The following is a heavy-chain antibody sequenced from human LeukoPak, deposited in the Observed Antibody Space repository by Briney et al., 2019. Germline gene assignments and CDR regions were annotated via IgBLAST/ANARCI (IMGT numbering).Heavy chain of an antibody. CDR3: VRDWDHFDFDS. Sequence: GGSLRPSCAASGFTFSNYWMHWVRQAPGKGLVWGSRIKGDGSHKIYADSVKGRFTISRDNAKNTLYLQMKSLRAEDTAVYYCVRDWDHFDFDSWGQGTLVTVSS. V-gene: IGHV3-74*01. CDR1: GFTFSNYW. J-gene: IGHJ5*01. D-gene: IGHD3-9*01. CDR2: IKGDGSHK.